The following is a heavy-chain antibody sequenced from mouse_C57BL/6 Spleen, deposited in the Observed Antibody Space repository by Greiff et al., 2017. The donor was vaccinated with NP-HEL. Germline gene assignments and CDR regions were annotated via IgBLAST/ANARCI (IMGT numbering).Heavy chain of an antibody. Sequence: QVQLKQPGAELVKPGASVKMSCKASGYTFTSYWIPWVKQKPGQGLAWIGDIYPGSGSTNYNEKFKSKATLTVDTSSSTAYRQLSSLTSEDSAVYYCARQDSNYVEFAYWGQGTLVTVSA. D-gene: IGHD2-5*01. V-gene: IGHV1-55*01. CDR2: IYPGSGST. CDR1: GYTFTSYW. CDR3: ARQDSNYVEFAY. J-gene: IGHJ3*01.